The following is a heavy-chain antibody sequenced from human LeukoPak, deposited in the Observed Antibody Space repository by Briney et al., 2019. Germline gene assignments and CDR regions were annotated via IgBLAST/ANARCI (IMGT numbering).Heavy chain of an antibody. J-gene: IGHJ4*02. CDR1: GDSVSGVY. V-gene: IGHV4-59*08. CDR2: VYYSGDT. Sequence: SETLSLTCTVSGDSVSGVYWSWIRQPPGKGLEWIGYVYYSGDTNDNPSLKSRTTMSLDTSKNQVSLRLSSVTAADTAVYYCARHPFATPFDYWGRGTLLTVSS. D-gene: IGHD2-15*01. CDR3: ARHPFATPFDY.